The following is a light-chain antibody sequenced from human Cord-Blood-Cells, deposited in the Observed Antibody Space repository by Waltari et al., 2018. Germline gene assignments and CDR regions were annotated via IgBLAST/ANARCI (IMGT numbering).Light chain of an antibody. V-gene: IGKV1-NL1*01. Sequence: DIQMTQSLSSLSASVGDRVTITCRASQGISNSLAWYQQKPGKAPKLLLYAASRLESGVPSRFSGSGSGTDYTLTISSLQPEDFATYYCQQYYSTPPWTFGQGTKVEIK. J-gene: IGKJ1*01. CDR3: QQYYSTPPWT. CDR2: AAS. CDR1: QGISNS.